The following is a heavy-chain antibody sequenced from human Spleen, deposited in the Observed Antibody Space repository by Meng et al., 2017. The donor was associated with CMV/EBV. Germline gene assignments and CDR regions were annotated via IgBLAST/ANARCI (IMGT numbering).Heavy chain of an antibody. V-gene: IGHV3-11*01. J-gene: IGHJ4*02. Sequence: EQYMSWSRQAPGKGLEWISYISSSRGFTIHYADSVKGRFTISRDNAGNSVFLEMSSLRVEDTGVYFCARGSLAKLQFLEWPHTPIDYWGEGILVTVSS. CDR3: ARGSLAKLQFLEWPHTPIDY. CDR1: EQY. D-gene: IGHD3-3*01. CDR2: ISSSRGFTI.